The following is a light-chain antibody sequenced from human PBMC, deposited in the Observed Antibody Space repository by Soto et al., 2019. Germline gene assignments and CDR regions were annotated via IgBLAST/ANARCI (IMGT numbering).Light chain of an antibody. CDR2: EVS. CDR3: RSYTSSSTHV. J-gene: IGLJ1*01. V-gene: IGLV2-14*01. Sequence: QSALTQPASVSGSPGQSITISCTGTSSDVGGYNYVSWYQQHPGKAPKLMIYEVSNRPSGVSNRFSGSKSSNTASLTNSGLQAEDEADYYCRSYTSSSTHVFGTGTKLTVL. CDR1: SSDVGGYNY.